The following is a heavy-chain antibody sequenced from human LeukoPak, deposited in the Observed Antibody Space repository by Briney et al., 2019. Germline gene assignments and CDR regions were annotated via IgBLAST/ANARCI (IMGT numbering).Heavy chain of an antibody. Sequence: PGGSLRLSCAASGFTFSSYSMNWVRQAPGKGLEWVSSISSISSYIYYADSVKGRFTISRDNAKNSLYLQMNSLRAEDTAVYYCARYPGYDSSGYYTSDNWFDPWGQGTLVTVSS. CDR3: ARYPGYDSSGYYTSDNWFDP. D-gene: IGHD3-22*01. CDR2: ISSISSYI. CDR1: GFTFSSYS. J-gene: IGHJ5*02. V-gene: IGHV3-21*01.